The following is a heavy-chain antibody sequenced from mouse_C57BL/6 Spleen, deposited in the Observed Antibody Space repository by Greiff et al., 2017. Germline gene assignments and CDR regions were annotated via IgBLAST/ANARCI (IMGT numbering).Heavy chain of an antibody. Sequence: EVQLQQSGPELAKPGASVKISCKASGYTFTDYYMNWVKQSHGKSLEWIGDINPNNGGTSYNQKFKGKATLTVDKSSSTAYMELRSLTSEDSAVYYCARRSNYGYYAMAYWGQGTSVTVSS. J-gene: IGHJ4*01. V-gene: IGHV1-26*01. CDR3: ARRSNYGYYAMAY. D-gene: IGHD2-5*01. CDR2: INPNNGGT. CDR1: GYTFTDYY.